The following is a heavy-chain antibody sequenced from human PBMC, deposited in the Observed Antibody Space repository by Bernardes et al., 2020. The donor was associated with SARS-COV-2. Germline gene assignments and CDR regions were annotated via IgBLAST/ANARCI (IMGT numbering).Heavy chain of an antibody. Sequence: GGSLRLSCAGSGFDFSDFWMTWVRQAPGKGLEWVANIKRGGSTTYYADAVKGRFTVSRDNAKNSLYLQMNSLRAEDTALYYCAKDYYGSGSYYFDYWGQGTLVTVSS. CDR3: AKDYYGSGSYYFDY. CDR2: IKRGGSTT. CDR1: GFDFSDFW. J-gene: IGHJ4*02. D-gene: IGHD3-10*01. V-gene: IGHV3-7*03.